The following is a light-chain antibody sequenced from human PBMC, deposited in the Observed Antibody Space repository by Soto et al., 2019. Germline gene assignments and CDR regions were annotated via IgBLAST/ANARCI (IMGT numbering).Light chain of an antibody. V-gene: IGKV1-5*01. J-gene: IGKJ1*01. CDR3: QQYNSYSRA. CDR1: QSISSW. Sequence: DIQMTQSPSTLSASVGDRLTITCRASQSISSWLAWYQQKPGKAPKLLIFDASSLESGVPSRFSGSGSGTEFTLTISSLQPDDFATYYGQQYNSYSRAFGQGTKVDIK. CDR2: DAS.